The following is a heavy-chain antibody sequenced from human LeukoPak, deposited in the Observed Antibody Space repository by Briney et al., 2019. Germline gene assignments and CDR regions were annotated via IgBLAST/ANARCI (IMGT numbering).Heavy chain of an antibody. CDR1: GGSISSGSYY. CDR2: IYTSGST. J-gene: IGHJ4*02. V-gene: IGHV4-61*02. D-gene: IGHD6-19*01. Sequence: QPSETLSLTCTVSGGSISSGSYYWSWIRQPAGKGLEWIGRIYTSGSTNYNPSLNSRVTISIDTSKNQFSLKLSSVTAADTAVYYCARFGSGWWYNDYWGQGTLVTVSS. CDR3: ARFGSGWWYNDY.